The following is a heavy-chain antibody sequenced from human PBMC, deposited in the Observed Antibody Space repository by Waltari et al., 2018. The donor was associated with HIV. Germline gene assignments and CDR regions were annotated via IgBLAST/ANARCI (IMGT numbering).Heavy chain of an antibody. V-gene: IGHV4-39*07. CDR1: GGSLSSSSYY. D-gene: IGHD3-22*01. CDR3: ARDTGYYYDSSGYYYGIDAFDI. Sequence: QLQLQESGPGLVKPSETLSLTCTVSGGSLSSSSYYWGLIRQPPGKGPEWIGSIYYSGSTYYNPSRKSRVTISVDTSKNQFSLKLSSVTAADTAVYYCARDTGYYYDSSGYYYGIDAFDIWGQGTMVTVSS. J-gene: IGHJ3*02. CDR2: IYYSGST.